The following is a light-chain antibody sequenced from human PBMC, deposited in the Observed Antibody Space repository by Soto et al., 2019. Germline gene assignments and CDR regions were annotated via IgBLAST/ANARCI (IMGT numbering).Light chain of an antibody. J-gene: IGLJ3*02. CDR3: QAYDYSLSGSV. V-gene: IGLV1-40*01. Sequence: QSVLTQPPSVSGAPGQRVTISCTNIGADFDVLWYQQLPGTAPKLLIYGNRNRPSGVPDRFSGSKSGTSASLAITGLQVEDEADYYCQAYDYSLSGSVFGGGTKVTVL. CDR1: IGADFD. CDR2: GNR.